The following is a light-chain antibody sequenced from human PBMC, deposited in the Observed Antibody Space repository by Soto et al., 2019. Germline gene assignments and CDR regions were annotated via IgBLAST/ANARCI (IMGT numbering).Light chain of an antibody. CDR1: QSVSSSN. CDR3: QHYGDSPWT. Sequence: EIALTQSPGNLSLSAGERATLSCRASQSVSSSNLAWYQQKPGQSPRVIIYGGYTRAAGIPDRFSGSGSGPDFTLTISRLEPEDFAVYFCQHYGDSPWTFGQGTKVDIK. CDR2: GGY. J-gene: IGKJ1*01. V-gene: IGKV3-20*01.